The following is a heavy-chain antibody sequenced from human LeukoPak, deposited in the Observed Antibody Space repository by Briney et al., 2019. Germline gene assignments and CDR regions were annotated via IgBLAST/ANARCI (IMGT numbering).Heavy chain of an antibody. D-gene: IGHD5-18*01. J-gene: IGHJ6*03. CDR1: GGSISSSSYY. V-gene: IGHV4-39*07. Sequence: SETLSLTCTVSGGSISSSSYYWGWIRQPPGKGLEWIGSIYYGGSTYYNPSLKSRVTISVDTSKNQFSLKLSSVTAADTAVYYCARKGAFLVVPAAITWIQLWLPYYYYMDVWGKGTTVTVSS. CDR2: IYYGGST. CDR3: ARKGAFLVVPAAITWIQLWLPYYYYMDV.